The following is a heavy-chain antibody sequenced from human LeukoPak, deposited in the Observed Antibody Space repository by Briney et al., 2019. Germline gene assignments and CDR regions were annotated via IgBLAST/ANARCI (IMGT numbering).Heavy chain of an antibody. CDR3: ATWPPPVVPAEDTYYFDY. CDR1: GGSISSSSYY. J-gene: IGHJ4*02. CDR2: IYYSGST. Sequence: PSETLSLTCTVSGGSISSSSYYWGWIRQPPGKGLEWIGSIYYSGSTYYNPSLKSRVTISVDTSKNQFSLRLSSVTAADTAVYYCATWPPPVVPAEDTYYFDYWGQGTLVTVSS. D-gene: IGHD2-2*01. V-gene: IGHV4-39*01.